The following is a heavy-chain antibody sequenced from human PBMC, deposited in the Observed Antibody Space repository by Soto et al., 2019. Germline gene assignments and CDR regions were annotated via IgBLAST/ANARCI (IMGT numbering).Heavy chain of an antibody. J-gene: IGHJ4*02. CDR2: IYYSDST. D-gene: IGHD3-22*01. Sequence: QVQLQESGPGLVKPSETLSLTCTVSGGSISSYYWNWIRQPPGKVLEWIGYIYYSDSTNYNPSLKSRVTISVDTSKNQFSLKLTSVTAADTAIYYCARAYYDTTGYHLGDWGQGTLVTVSS. CDR3: ARAYYDTTGYHLGD. V-gene: IGHV4-59*08. CDR1: GGSISSYY.